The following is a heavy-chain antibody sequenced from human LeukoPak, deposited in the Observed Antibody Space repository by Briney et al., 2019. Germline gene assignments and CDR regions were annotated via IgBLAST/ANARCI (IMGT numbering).Heavy chain of an antibody. CDR1: GGSISSYY. V-gene: IGHV4-4*07. CDR3: ARGKYYYDSNSSYRYFDP. D-gene: IGHD3-22*01. CDR2: IYTTGNT. J-gene: IGHJ5*02. Sequence: SETLSLTCIVSGGSISSYYWSWIRQLAGKGLEWIGRIYTTGNTNYNPSLKSRVTMSIDTSKKQFSLKLSSVTAADTAVYYCARGKYYYDSNSSYRYFDPWGQGTLVTVSS.